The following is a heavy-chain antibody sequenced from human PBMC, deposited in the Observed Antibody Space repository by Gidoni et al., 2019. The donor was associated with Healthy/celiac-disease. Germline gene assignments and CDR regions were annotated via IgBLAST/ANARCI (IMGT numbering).Heavy chain of an antibody. Sequence: QVQLQESGPGLVKPSQTLSLTCTVSGGSISSGSYYWSWIRQPAGKGLEWIGRIYTSGSTNYNPSLKSRVTISVDTSKNQFSLKLSSVTAEDTAVYYCARYSGSYYFDYWGQGTLVTVSS. V-gene: IGHV4-61*02. D-gene: IGHD1-26*01. CDR2: IYTSGST. CDR3: ARYSGSYYFDY. J-gene: IGHJ4*02. CDR1: GGSISSGSYY.